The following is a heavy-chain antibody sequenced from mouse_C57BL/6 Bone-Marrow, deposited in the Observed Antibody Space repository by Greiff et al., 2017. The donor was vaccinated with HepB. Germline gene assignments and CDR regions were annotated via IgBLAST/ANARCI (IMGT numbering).Heavy chain of an antibody. D-gene: IGHD2-2*01. J-gene: IGHJ4*01. Sequence: QVQLQQSGPGLVQPSQSLSITCTVSGFSLTSYGVHWVRQSPGKGLEWLGVIWRGGSTDYNAAFISRLSISKDNSKSQVFFKMNSLQADDTAIYYCARKGYDLYYYAMDYWGQGTSVTVSS. CDR3: ARKGYDLYYYAMDY. CDR2: IWRGGST. V-gene: IGHV2-2*01. CDR1: GFSLTSYG.